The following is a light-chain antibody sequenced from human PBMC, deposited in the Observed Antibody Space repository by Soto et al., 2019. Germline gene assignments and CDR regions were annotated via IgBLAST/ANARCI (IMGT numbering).Light chain of an antibody. CDR2: DAS. CDR3: QQYNSYSWT. V-gene: IGKV1-5*01. J-gene: IGKJ1*01. CDR1: QSISSW. Sequence: DIQMTQPPSTLAASLVDRVTITCRASQSISSWLAWYQQKPGKAPKLLIYDASSLESGVPSRFSGSGSGTEFTLTISSLQPDDFATYYCQQYNSYSWTFGQGTKVDI.